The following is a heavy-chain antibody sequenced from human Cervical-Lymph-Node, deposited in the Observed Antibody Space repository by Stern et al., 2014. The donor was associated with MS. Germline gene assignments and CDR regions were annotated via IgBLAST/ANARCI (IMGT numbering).Heavy chain of an antibody. CDR2: ITPVFGTT. J-gene: IGHJ4*02. D-gene: IGHD1-26*01. V-gene: IGHV1-69*06. CDR1: GDTFSSYA. Sequence: VQLEESGAEVKKPGSSVKVYCKASGDTFSSYAINWVRQVPGQGLEWMGGITPVFGTTNYAQKFQGRVTITADKSTNTAYMELMTLRSEDTAVYYCARGGGLVGYFDYWGQGTLVSVSS. CDR3: ARGGGLVGYFDY.